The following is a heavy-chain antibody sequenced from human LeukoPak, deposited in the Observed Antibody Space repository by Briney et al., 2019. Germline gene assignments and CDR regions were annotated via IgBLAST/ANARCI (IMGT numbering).Heavy chain of an antibody. J-gene: IGHJ4*02. CDR3: ATLIEYSSSSVYFDY. D-gene: IGHD6-6*01. CDR2: FDPEGGET. V-gene: IGHV1-24*01. CDR1: GYTLTELS. Sequence: ASVKVSCKVSGYTLTELSMHWVRQAPGKGLEWMGGFDPEGGETIYAQKFQGRVTMTEDTSTDTAYMELSSLRSEDTAVYYCATLIEYSSSSVYFDYWGQGTLVTVSS.